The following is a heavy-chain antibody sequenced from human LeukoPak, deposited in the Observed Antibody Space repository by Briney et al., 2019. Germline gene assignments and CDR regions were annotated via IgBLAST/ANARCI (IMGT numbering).Heavy chain of an antibody. Sequence: GGSLRLSCAASGVSFSMFWMSWVRQAPGKGLEWVANIKQDGSEKYYVDSVKGRFTISRDNAKNSLYLQMNSLRAEDTAVYYCARDLGYSLSGSSDYWGQGTLVTVSS. V-gene: IGHV3-7*01. D-gene: IGHD3-10*01. CDR2: IKQDGSEK. CDR3: ARDLGYSLSGSSDY. CDR1: GVSFSMFW. J-gene: IGHJ4*02.